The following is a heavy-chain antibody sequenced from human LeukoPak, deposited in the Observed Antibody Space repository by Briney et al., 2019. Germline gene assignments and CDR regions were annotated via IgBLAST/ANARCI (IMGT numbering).Heavy chain of an antibody. D-gene: IGHD2-15*01. CDR2: INSNGGST. J-gene: IGHJ1*01. V-gene: IGHV3-64D*06. CDR1: GFTFSTYA. Sequence: GGSLRLSCSASGFTFSTYAVHWVRHAPGEGLEYVSIINSNGGSTYYTDSVKGRFTISRDNAKNTLYLQMSSLRAEDTAVYYCEKGVGVAASVWEYFQYWGQGNLVTVSA. CDR3: EKGVGVAASVWEYFQY.